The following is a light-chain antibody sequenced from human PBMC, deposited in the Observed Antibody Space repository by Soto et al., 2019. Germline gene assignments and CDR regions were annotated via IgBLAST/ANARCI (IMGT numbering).Light chain of an antibody. CDR3: SSYTSMSTVV. CDR2: EVS. J-gene: IGLJ2*01. CDR1: SSDVGGYDY. Sequence: QSALTQPASVSGSPGQSITISCTGTSSDVGGYDYVSWYQQHPGKAPKLMIFEVSNRPSGVSSRFSGSKSGNTASLTISGLQAEDEADYYCSSYTSMSTVVFGRGTKVTVL. V-gene: IGLV2-14*01.